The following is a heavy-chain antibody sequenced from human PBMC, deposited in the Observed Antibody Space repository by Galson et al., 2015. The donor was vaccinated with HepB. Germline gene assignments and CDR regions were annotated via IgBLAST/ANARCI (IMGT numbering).Heavy chain of an antibody. CDR1: GFTFSSYA. D-gene: IGHD3-3*01. CDR2: ISYDGSNK. CDR3: ARALYSFWSGYWDAFDI. V-gene: IGHV3-30-3*01. J-gene: IGHJ3*02. Sequence: SLRLSCAASGFTFSSYAMHWVRQAPGKGLEWVAVISYDGSNKYYADSVKGRFTISRDNSKNTLYLQMNSLRAEDTAVYYCARALYSFWSGYWDAFDIWGQGTMVTVSS.